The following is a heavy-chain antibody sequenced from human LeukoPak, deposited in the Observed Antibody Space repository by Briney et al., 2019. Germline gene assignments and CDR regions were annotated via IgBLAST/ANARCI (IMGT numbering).Heavy chain of an antibody. D-gene: IGHD2-21*02. V-gene: IGHV1-3*01. CDR2: INAGNGNT. CDR1: GYILSRYA. Sequence: ASVKVSCKASGYILSRYAMNWVRQAPGQRLEWMGWINAGNGNTKYSQKFQGRVTITRDTSASTAYMELSSLRSEDTAVYYCASRYCGGDCYYYYGMDVWGQGTTVTVSS. CDR3: ASRYCGGDCYYYYGMDV. J-gene: IGHJ6*02.